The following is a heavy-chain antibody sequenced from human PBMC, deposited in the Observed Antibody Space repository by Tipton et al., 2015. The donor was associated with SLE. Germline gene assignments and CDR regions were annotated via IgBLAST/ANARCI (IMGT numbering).Heavy chain of an antibody. D-gene: IGHD3-3*01. CDR2: INPNSGGT. Sequence: QSGPEVKKPGASVKVSCKASGYTFTGYYMHWVRQAPGQGLEWMGWINPNSGGTNYAQKFQGRVTMTRDTSISTAYMELSRLRSDDTAVYYCARGWGDDFWSSDSYYFDYWGQGTLVTVSS. CDR3: ARGWGDDFWSSDSYYFDY. CDR1: GYTFTGYY. J-gene: IGHJ4*02. V-gene: IGHV1-2*02.